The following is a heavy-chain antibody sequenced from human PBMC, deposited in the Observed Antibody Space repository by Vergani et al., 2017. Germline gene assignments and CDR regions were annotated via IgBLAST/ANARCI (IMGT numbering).Heavy chain of an antibody. CDR3: AREANLRFLEWLLSDAFDI. CDR2: IWFDGGKK. Sequence: QVHLVESGGGVVQPGRSLRLSCATSGFTFSSYGMHWFRQAPGKGLEWVAIIWFDGGKKFYAESVKGRFTISRDSSKSTLYLQMNSLRAEDTAVYYCAREANLRFLEWLLSDAFDIWGQGTMVTVSS. CDR1: GFTFSSYG. D-gene: IGHD3-3*01. J-gene: IGHJ3*02. V-gene: IGHV3-33*01.